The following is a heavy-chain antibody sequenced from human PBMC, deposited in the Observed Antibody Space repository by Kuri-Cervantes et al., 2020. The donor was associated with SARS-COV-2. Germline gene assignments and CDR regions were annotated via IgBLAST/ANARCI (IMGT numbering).Heavy chain of an antibody. J-gene: IGHJ6*02. D-gene: IGHD3-10*01. CDR2: IYYSGST. CDR3: ARVAITMVRGVIINNYYYYGMDV. Sequence: ESLKISCTVSGGSISSSSYYWGWIRQPPGKGLEWIGSIYYSGSTYYNPSLKSRVTISVDTSKNQFSLKLSSVTAADTAVYYCARVAITMVRGVIINNYYYYGMDVCGQGITTVSS. CDR1: GGSISSSSYY. V-gene: IGHV4-39*01.